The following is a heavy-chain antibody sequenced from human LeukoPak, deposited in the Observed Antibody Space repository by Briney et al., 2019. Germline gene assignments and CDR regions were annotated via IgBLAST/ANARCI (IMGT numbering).Heavy chain of an antibody. CDR2: INHSGST. J-gene: IGHJ4*02. CDR3: ARGASITMVRGVMLFDY. Sequence: PSETLSLTCAVYGGSFSGYYWSWIRQPPGKGLVWIGEINHSGSTNYNPSLKSRVTISVDTSKNQFSLKLSSVTAADTAVYYCARGASITMVRGVMLFDYWGQGTLVTVSS. CDR1: GGSFSGYY. D-gene: IGHD3-10*01. V-gene: IGHV4-34*01.